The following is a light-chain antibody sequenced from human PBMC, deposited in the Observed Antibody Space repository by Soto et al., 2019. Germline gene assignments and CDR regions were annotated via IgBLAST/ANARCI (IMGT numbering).Light chain of an antibody. CDR1: QSIGSN. CDR3: QQYNDWPLT. J-gene: IGKJ4*01. CDR2: GAS. Sequence: ERVMTQSPATLSVSPGERVTLSCRASQSIGSNLAWYQQKPGQAPRLLIYGASTRATGIPARFSGSGSGTEFTLTVSSLQSEDFAVYYCQQYNDWPLTFGGGTKVEIK. V-gene: IGKV3-15*01.